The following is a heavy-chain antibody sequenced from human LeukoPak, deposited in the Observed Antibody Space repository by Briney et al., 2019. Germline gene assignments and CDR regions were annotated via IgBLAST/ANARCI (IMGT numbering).Heavy chain of an antibody. CDR3: AKDDGRYYFDC. CDR1: GFTFSSYG. J-gene: IGHJ4*02. CDR2: IWYDGSNK. Sequence: GGSLRLSCAASGFTFSSYGMHWVRQAPGKGLEWVAVIWYDGSNKYYADSVKGRFTISRDNSKNTLYLQMNSLRAEDTAVYYCAKDDGRYYFDCWGQGTLVTVSS. V-gene: IGHV3-33*06.